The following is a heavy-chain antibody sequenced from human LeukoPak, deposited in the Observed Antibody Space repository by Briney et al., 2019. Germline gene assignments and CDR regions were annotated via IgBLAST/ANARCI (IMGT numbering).Heavy chain of an antibody. CDR1: GGSINGYY. CDR2: IRYSGTT. CDR3: ARGLGEDSSGWYWYNWFDP. J-gene: IGHJ5*02. Sequence: PSETLSLTCTVSGGSINGYYWSWIRQPPGKGLEWIGYIRYSGTTNYSPSLKSRATISVDTSKNQFSLKLSSVTAADTAVYYCARGLGEDSSGWYWYNWFDPWGQGTLVTVSS. D-gene: IGHD6-19*01. V-gene: IGHV4-59*12.